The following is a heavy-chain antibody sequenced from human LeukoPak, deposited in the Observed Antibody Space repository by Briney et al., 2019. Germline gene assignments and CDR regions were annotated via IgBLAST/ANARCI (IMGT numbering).Heavy chain of an antibody. J-gene: IGHJ4*02. Sequence: SVKVSCEASGGTFSSYAISWVRQAPGQGLEWMGGIIPIFGTANYAQKFQGRVTITADESTSTAYMELSSLRSEDTAVYYCARARNYDYVWGSYGGYWGQGTLVTVSS. CDR3: ARARNYDYVWGSYGGY. CDR1: GGTFSSYA. D-gene: IGHD3-16*01. CDR2: IIPIFGTA. V-gene: IGHV1-69*13.